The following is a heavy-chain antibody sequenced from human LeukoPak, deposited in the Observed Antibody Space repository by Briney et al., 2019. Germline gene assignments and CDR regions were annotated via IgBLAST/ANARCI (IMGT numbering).Heavy chain of an antibody. D-gene: IGHD3-10*01. CDR2: VTSSGSST. V-gene: IGHV3-11*05. Sequence: GGSLRLSCAASRFSISDHYMIWIPQSPGKGLEWISYVTSSGSSTKYADSVKGRFTISRDNAKISVALQMNSLRAEDTAVYYCARERRGSYYAFESWGQGTLVTVSS. CDR3: ARERRGSYYAFES. CDR1: RFSISDHY. J-gene: IGHJ4*02.